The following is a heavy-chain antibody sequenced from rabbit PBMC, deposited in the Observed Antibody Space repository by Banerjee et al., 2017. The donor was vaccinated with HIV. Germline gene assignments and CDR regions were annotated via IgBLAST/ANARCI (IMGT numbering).Heavy chain of an antibody. J-gene: IGHJ4*01. CDR3: ARDMGADNNYYYFNL. CDR1: GIDFSSYFY. V-gene: IGHV1S43*01. CDR2: IYSSGST. D-gene: IGHD8-1*01. Sequence: QEQLEESGGGLVKPGGTLTLTRKASGIDFSSYFYICWVRQAPGKGPELIACIYSSGSTYYANWVNGRFTISRSTSLITVDLNMTSLTAAGTATYFCARDMGADNNYYYFNLWGQGTLVTVS.